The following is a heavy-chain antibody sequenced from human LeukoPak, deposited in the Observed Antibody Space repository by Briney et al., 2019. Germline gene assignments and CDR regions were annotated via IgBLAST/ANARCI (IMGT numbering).Heavy chain of an antibody. J-gene: IGHJ3*02. V-gene: IGHV4-30-4*08. CDR3: QGYSSGWSVFGYAFDI. D-gene: IGHD6-19*01. Sequence: SETLSFTCTVSGGSISSGDYYWSWIRQPPGKGREGIGYIYYSGSTYYYPSLNSRVTISVDTSKNQFSLKLSSVTAADTAVYYCQGYSSGWSVFGYAFDIWGQGTMVTVSS. CDR1: GGSISSGDYY. CDR2: IYYSGST.